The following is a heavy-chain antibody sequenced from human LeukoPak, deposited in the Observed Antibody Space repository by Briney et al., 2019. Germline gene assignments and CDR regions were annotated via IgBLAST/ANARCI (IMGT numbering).Heavy chain of an antibody. CDR2: IRYDGSNK. Sequence: GGSLRLSCAASGFTFSSYGMHWVRQAPGKGLEWVAFIRYDGSNKYYADSVKGRFTISRDNSKNTLYLQMNSLRAEDTAVYYCAKDLDYYDSSGYNTPFFDYWGQGTLVTVSS. D-gene: IGHD3-22*01. CDR3: AKDLDYYDSSGYNTPFFDY. J-gene: IGHJ4*02. CDR1: GFTFSSYG. V-gene: IGHV3-30*02.